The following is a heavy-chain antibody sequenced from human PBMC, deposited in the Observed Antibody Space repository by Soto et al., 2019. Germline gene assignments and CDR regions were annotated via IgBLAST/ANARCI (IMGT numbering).Heavy chain of an antibody. Sequence: GGSLRLSCAASGFTFSSYSMNWVRQAPGKGLEWISYTDRSGSPIYQADSVRGRFTISRDNARNSLYLQMASLRAEDTAVYYCARDVVPNNYYYYFYMDVWGKGTTVTVSS. D-gene: IGHD2-2*01. CDR1: GFTFSSYS. CDR2: TDRSGSPI. CDR3: ARDVVPNNYYYYFYMDV. V-gene: IGHV3-48*01. J-gene: IGHJ6*03.